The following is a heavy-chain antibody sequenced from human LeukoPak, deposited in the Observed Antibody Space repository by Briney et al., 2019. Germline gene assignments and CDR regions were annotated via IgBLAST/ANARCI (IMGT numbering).Heavy chain of an antibody. J-gene: IGHJ4*02. Sequence: GGSLRLSCTASGFTFDDYAMHWVRQAPGKGLEWVSGISWNSGSIGYADSVKGRFTISRDNAKNSLYLQMNSLRAEDTALYYCAKDATQGGSSWYVRFDYWGQGTLVTVSS. CDR2: ISWNSGSI. CDR1: GFTFDDYA. CDR3: AKDATQGGSSWYVRFDY. V-gene: IGHV3-9*01. D-gene: IGHD6-13*01.